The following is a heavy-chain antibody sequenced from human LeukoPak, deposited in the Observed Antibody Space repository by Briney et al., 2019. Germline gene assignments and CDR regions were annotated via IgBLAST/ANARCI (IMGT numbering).Heavy chain of an antibody. V-gene: IGHV4-34*01. Sequence: SETLSLTCAVYGGSFSGYYWSWIRQPPGKGLEWIGEINHSGSTNYNPSLKSRVTISVDTSKNQFSLKLSSVTAADTAVYYCARGRTMKAPDYWGQGTLVTVSS. CDR2: INHSGST. CDR3: ARGRTMKAPDY. J-gene: IGHJ4*02. D-gene: IGHD3-22*01. CDR1: GGSFSGYY.